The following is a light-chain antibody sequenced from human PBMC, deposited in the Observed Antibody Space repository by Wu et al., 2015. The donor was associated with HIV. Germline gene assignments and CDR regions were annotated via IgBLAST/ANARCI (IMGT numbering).Light chain of an antibody. Sequence: EIVLTQSPGTLSLSPGERATLSCRASQSISSSYLGWYQQKPGQAPRLLIYGTSNRATGIPDRFSGSGSGTDFTLTISRLEPEDFAVYYCQQYRSLPRTFGQGTKVEIK. CDR2: GTS. CDR3: QQYRSLPRT. J-gene: IGKJ1*01. CDR1: QSISSSY. V-gene: IGKV3-20*01.